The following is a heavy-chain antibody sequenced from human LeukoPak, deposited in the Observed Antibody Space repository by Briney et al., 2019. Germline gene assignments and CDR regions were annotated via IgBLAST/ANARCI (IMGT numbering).Heavy chain of an antibody. CDR2: ISSYNGNT. Sequence: GSSVKVSFKSSGYTFTSYGINWVRQAPGQGLEWMGWISSYNGNTNYAQKLQGRVTMTTDTSKSTAYMELRSLRSDDTAVYYCARVQLRYFDWSPSEFDYWGQGTLVTVSS. V-gene: IGHV1-18*01. D-gene: IGHD3-9*01. J-gene: IGHJ4*02. CDR1: GYTFTSYG. CDR3: ARVQLRYFDWSPSEFDY.